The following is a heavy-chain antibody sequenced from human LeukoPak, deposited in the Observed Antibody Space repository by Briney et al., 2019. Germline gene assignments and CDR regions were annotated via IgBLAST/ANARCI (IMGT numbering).Heavy chain of an antibody. V-gene: IGHV3-30-3*01. J-gene: IGHJ4*02. Sequence: GGSLRLSCAASGFTFNNYAMHWVRQAPGKGLEWVAVISYDGSNKYYADSVKGRFTISRDNAKNSLFLQMNSLRAEDTAVYYCARDLYKTTSKWGQGTLVTVSS. CDR1: GFTFNNYA. CDR2: ISYDGSNK. CDR3: ARDLYKTTSK. D-gene: IGHD1-14*01.